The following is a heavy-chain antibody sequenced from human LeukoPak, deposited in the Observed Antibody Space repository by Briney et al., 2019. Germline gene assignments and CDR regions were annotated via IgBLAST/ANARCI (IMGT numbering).Heavy chain of an antibody. V-gene: IGHV1-46*01. CDR2: INPSGGSA. J-gene: IGHJ6*02. CDR1: GYTFTSYY. Sequence: ASVKVSCKASGYTFTSYYMHWVRQAPGQGLEWMGIINPSGGSASYAQKFQGRVTMTRDTSTSTVYMELSSLRSEDTAVYYCARESIAAAGNDYGMDVWGQGTTVTVSS. D-gene: IGHD6-13*01. CDR3: ARESIAAAGNDYGMDV.